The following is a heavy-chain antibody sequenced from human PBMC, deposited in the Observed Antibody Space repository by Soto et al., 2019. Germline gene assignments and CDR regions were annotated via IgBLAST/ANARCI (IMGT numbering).Heavy chain of an antibody. CDR3: ARDRFTMIVVAHRQTPPDY. CDR1: GYTFTSYG. J-gene: IGHJ4*02. CDR2: ISAYNGNT. V-gene: IGHV1-18*01. Sequence: GASVKVSCKASGYTFTSYGISWVRQAPGQGLEWMGWISAYNGNTNHAQKLQGRVTMTTDTSTSTAYMELRSLRSDDTAVYYCARDRFTMIVVAHRQTPPDYWGQGTLVTVSS. D-gene: IGHD3-22*01.